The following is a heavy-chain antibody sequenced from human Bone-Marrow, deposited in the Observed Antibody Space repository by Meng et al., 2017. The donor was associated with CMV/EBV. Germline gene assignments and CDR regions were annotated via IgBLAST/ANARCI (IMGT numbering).Heavy chain of an antibody. CDR1: GYTLTELS. J-gene: IGHJ6*02. CDR3: ARAVLRFLEWPSDYYYGMDV. V-gene: IGHV1-24*01. CDR2: FDPEDGET. D-gene: IGHD3-3*01. Sequence: ASVKVSCKVSGYTLTELSMHWVRQAPGKGLEWMGGFDPEDGETIYAQKFQGRVTITADKSTSTAYMELSSLRSEDTAVYYCARAVLRFLEWPSDYYYGMDVWGQGTTVTVS.